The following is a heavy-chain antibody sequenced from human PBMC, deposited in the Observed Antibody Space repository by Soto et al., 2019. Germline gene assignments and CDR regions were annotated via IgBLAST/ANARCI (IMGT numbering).Heavy chain of an antibody. CDR3: AREGRRSFRFREYYYGMDV. CDR2: INYSGST. Sequence: NPSETLSLTCTVSGDSISDYYWNWIREPPGKGLEWIGFINYSGSTNYNPSLKSRLTISVDRSKNQFSLKLSSVTAADTAVYYCAREGRRSFRFREYYYGMDVWGQGTTVTVSS. V-gene: IGHV4-59*01. J-gene: IGHJ6*02. CDR1: GDSISDYY. D-gene: IGHD3-10*01.